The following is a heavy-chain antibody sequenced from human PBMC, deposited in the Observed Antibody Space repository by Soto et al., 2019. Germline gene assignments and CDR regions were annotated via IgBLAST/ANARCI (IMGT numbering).Heavy chain of an antibody. V-gene: IGHV4-30-4*01. Sequence: QVQLQESGPGLVKPSQTLSLTCTVSGGSISSGDYYWIWIRQPPGKGLEWIGYIYYSGSTYYNPSLKSRVTISVDTPKNQFSLKLSSVTAADTAVYYCARGDTAMVIWYYYGMDVWGQGTTVTVSS. CDR2: IYYSGST. CDR3: ARGDTAMVIWYYYGMDV. D-gene: IGHD5-18*01. CDR1: GGSISSGDYY. J-gene: IGHJ6*02.